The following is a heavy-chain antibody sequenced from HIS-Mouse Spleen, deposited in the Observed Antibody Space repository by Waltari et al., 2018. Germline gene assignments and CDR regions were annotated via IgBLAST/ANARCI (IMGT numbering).Heavy chain of an antibody. J-gene: IGHJ2*01. Sequence: QLQLQESGPGLVKPSETLSLTCTGSGGSISSSSYYWGWIRQPPGKGLEWIGSIYYSGSTYYTPSLKSRVTISVDTSKNQFSLKLSSVTAADTAVYYCARERKDCTNGVCYTHWYFDLWGRGTLVTVSS. CDR2: IYYSGST. CDR1: GGSISSSSYY. D-gene: IGHD2-8*01. V-gene: IGHV4-39*07. CDR3: ARERKDCTNGVCYTHWYFDL.